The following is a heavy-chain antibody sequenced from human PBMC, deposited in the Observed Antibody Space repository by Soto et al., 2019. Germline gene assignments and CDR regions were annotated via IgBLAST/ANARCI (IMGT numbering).Heavy chain of an antibody. CDR1: GYTFTSYG. CDR2: ISAYNGNT. Sequence: ASVKFSCKASGYTFTSYGISWVRQAPGQGLEWMGWISAYNGNTNYALKLQGRVTMTTDTSTSTAYMELRSLRSDDTAVYYCARDQSAEYYYDSSGYYSAFDIWG. V-gene: IGHV1-18*01. CDR3: ARDQSAEYYYDSSGYYSAFDI. J-gene: IGHJ3*02. D-gene: IGHD3-22*01.